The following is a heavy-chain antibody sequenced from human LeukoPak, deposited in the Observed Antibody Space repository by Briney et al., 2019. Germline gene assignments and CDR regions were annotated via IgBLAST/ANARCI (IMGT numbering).Heavy chain of an antibody. CDR2: IYPIDSDT. V-gene: IGHV5-51*01. J-gene: IGHJ3*02. D-gene: IGHD6-13*01. Sequence: GESLKISCNGSHYTFTNYWIGWVRQVPGRGLEWMGIIYPIDSDTRYSPSFQGQVTISADKSVSTAYLQWSSLKASDTAMYYCGRAFAATGTALSAFDIWGQGTMVTVSS. CDR1: HYTFTNYW. CDR3: GRAFAATGTALSAFDI.